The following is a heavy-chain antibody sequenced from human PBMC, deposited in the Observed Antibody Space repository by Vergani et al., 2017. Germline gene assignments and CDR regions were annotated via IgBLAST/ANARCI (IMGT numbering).Heavy chain of an antibody. J-gene: IGHJ4*02. CDR2: IYPADSDT. CDR1: EYSFGNYW. D-gene: IGHD1-1*01. Sequence: EVELVQSGPEMRKPGESLKISCKGSEYSFGNYWIGWVRQMPGKGLGWMGIIYPADSDTRYSPSFQGQFTISADKSISTAFLQWDSLKASDTALYYCARHTTYTDSWGQGTLVTVSS. V-gene: IGHV5-51*01. CDR3: ARHTTYTDS.